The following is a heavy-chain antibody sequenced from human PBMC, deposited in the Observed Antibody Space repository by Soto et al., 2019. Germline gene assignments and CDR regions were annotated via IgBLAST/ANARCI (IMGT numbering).Heavy chain of an antibody. Sequence: QVQLQQWGAGLLKPSETLSLTCVVYGGSFSGYYWSWIRQSPGKGLEWIGGINHRGSTNYNPSLGSRFTLSVDTSKNQFSLKLPSVTAADTAMYYCARDGFCTSTTCRVGNWFDPWGQGTLVTVSS. J-gene: IGHJ5*02. D-gene: IGHD2-2*01. CDR2: INHRGST. CDR1: GGSFSGYY. V-gene: IGHV4-34*01. CDR3: ARDGFCTSTTCRVGNWFDP.